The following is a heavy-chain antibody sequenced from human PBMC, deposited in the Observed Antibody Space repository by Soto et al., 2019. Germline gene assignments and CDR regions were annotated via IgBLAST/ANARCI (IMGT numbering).Heavy chain of an antibody. D-gene: IGHD6-19*01. J-gene: IGHJ3*02. V-gene: IGHV3-23*01. CDR2: ISGSGGST. CDR3: AKDRSLAVAGTDAFDI. Sequence: EVQLLESGGGLVQPGGSLRLSCAASGFTFSSYAMSWVRQAPGKGLEWVSAISGSGGSTYYADSVKGRFTISRDNSKNTLYLQMNSLRAEDTAVYYCAKDRSLAVAGTDAFDIWGQGTMVTVSS. CDR1: GFTFSSYA.